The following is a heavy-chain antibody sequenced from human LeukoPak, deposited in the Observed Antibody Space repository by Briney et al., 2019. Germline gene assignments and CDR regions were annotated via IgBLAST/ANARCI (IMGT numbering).Heavy chain of an antibody. CDR2: MNPNSGNT. Sequence: GASVKVSCKASGYTFTGYYMHWVRQAPGQGLEWMGWMNPNSGNTGYAQKFQGRVTMTRNTSISTAYMELSSLRSEDTAVYYCARGLTGEDDLNYWGQGTLVTVSS. V-gene: IGHV1-8*02. CDR3: ARGLTGEDDLNY. J-gene: IGHJ4*02. CDR1: GYTFTGYY. D-gene: IGHD7-27*01.